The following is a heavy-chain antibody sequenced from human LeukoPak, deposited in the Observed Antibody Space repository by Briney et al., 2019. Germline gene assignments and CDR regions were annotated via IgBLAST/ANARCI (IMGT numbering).Heavy chain of an antibody. D-gene: IGHD2-2*02. CDR1: GYTFPSYG. V-gene: IGHV1-18*01. Sequence: ASVKVSCKASGYTFPSYGISWVRQASGQGLEWMGWISAYNGNTNYAQKLQGRVILTTDTSTSTAYMDLRSLRSDDTAVYYCARDCSSTSCYTEGGPFDYWGQGTLVTASS. CDR3: ARDCSSTSCYTEGGPFDY. J-gene: IGHJ4*02. CDR2: ISAYNGNT.